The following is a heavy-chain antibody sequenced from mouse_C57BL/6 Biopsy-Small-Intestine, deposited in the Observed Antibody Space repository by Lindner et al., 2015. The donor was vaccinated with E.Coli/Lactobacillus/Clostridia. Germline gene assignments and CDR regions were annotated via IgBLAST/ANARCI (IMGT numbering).Heavy chain of an antibody. CDR2: VIPTIGVS. J-gene: IGHJ1*01. D-gene: IGHD1-1*02. Sequence: SVKVSCKASGATITSYTIDWVRQAPGHGLEWMGRVIPTIGVSTHAQRFLGRPAITADKPSNTAYMELRDLRSDDTAMYFCARSGSRYGGPYQYAMDVWGQGTTVAVSS. CDR3: ARSGSRYGGPYQYAMDV. CDR1: GATITSYT. V-gene: IGHV1-12*01.